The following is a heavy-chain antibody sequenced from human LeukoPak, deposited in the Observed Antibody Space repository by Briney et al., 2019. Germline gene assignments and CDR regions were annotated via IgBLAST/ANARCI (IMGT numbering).Heavy chain of an antibody. CDR2: INHSGST. J-gene: IGHJ3*02. Sequence: PSETLSLTCAVYGGSFSGYYWSWIRQPPGKGLEWIGEINHSGSTNYNPSLKSRVTISVDKSKNQFSLKLSSVTAADTAVYYCARVPAYDSSGYRNAFDIWGQGTMVTVSS. CDR1: GGSFSGYY. V-gene: IGHV4-34*01. D-gene: IGHD3-22*01. CDR3: ARVPAYDSSGYRNAFDI.